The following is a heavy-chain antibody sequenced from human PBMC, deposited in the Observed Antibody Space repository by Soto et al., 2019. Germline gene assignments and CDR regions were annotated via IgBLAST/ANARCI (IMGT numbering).Heavy chain of an antibody. CDR3: TTRTQNFDY. CDR2: ISASGGTT. J-gene: IGHJ4*02. CDR1: GFTFTTRA. Sequence: EVQLLESGGGLVQPGGSLRISCAASGFTFTTRAMSWVRQAPGKGLQWVSGISASGGTTYYADSVKGRLTISRDNSKNMLYLLMTSLRDDDTAVYYCTTRTQNFDYWGRGTRVTVSS. V-gene: IGHV3-23*01.